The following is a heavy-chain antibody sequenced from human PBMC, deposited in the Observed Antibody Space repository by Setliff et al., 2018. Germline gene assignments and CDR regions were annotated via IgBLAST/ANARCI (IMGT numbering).Heavy chain of an antibody. V-gene: IGHV1-8*02. CDR1: GYTFTSYD. CDR2: MNPNSGNT. Sequence: SVKVSCQASGYTFTSYDINWVRQATGQGLEWMGWMNPNSGNTGYAQKFQGRVTMTRNTSISTAYMELSSLRSEDTAVYYCARRVGSVGIQLPDYWGQGTLVTVSS. D-gene: IGHD5-18*01. J-gene: IGHJ4*02. CDR3: ARRVGSVGIQLPDY.